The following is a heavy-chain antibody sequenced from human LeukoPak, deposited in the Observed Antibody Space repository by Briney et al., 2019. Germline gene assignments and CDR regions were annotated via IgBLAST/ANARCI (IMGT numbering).Heavy chain of an antibody. D-gene: IGHD3-22*01. Sequence: GGSLRLSCAGSGFTFTTYGMHWVRQAPGRGLEWVAVISYDGSNAYYADSVKGRFTISRDNSKNTLYLQMNSLRAEDTAVYFCAKDSSPYPDSTGYFGDYWGQGTLVTVSS. V-gene: IGHV3-30*18. CDR3: AKDSSPYPDSTGYFGDY. CDR1: GFTFTTYG. CDR2: ISYDGSNA. J-gene: IGHJ4*02.